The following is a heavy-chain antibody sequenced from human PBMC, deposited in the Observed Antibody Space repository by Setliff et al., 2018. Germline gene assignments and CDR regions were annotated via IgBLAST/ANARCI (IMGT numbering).Heavy chain of an antibody. V-gene: IGHV3-23*01. CDR2: ILYTGGGP. J-gene: IGHJ4*02. Sequence: PGGSLSLSCAASGFSFGSFSMSWVRQPPGKGLEWVASILYTGGGPSYGESVKGRFTVSRDNSKNTLYLQMNSLTAEDTAVYYCAKDLRRDGKWDIDYWGQGTLVTVSS. CDR1: GFSFGSFS. D-gene: IGHD1-26*01. CDR3: AKDLRRDGKWDIDY.